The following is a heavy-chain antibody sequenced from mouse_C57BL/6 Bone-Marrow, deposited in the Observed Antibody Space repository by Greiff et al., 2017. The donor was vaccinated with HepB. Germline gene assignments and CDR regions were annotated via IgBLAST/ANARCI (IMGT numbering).Heavy chain of an antibody. CDR2: INPYNGDT. V-gene: IGHV1-20*01. CDR1: GYSFTGYF. CDR3: AREGNAWFAY. Sequence: EVQLQQSGPELVKPGDSVKISCKASGYSFTGYFMNWVMQSHGKSLEWNGRINPYNGDTFYNQKFKGKATLTVDKSSSTAHMEIRSLTSEDSAVYYCAREGNAWFAYWGQGTLVTVSA. J-gene: IGHJ3*01.